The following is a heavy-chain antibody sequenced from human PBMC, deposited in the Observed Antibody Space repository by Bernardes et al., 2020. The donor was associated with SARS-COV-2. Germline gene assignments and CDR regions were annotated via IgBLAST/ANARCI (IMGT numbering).Heavy chain of an antibody. CDR1: GLSVTHYS. D-gene: IGHD6-13*01. CDR2: ISSTSAHI. CDR3: ARGGSSSWNGDYFHH. Sequence: GGSLRLSCAASGLSVTHYSMNWVRQAPGKGLEWVSSISSTSAHIHYADSVKGRFTISRDNAKSSLFLQMNSLRAEDTAVYYCARGGSSSWNGDYFHHWGQGTLVTVSS. J-gene: IGHJ1*01. V-gene: IGHV3-21*01.